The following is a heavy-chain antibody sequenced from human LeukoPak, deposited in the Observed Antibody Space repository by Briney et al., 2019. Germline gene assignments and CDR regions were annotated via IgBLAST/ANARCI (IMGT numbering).Heavy chain of an antibody. CDR2: IYTSGST. J-gene: IGHJ4*02. CDR3: ARRGRDGYNWFYDY. D-gene: IGHD5-24*01. V-gene: IGHV4-61*02. Sequence: PSETLSLTCTVSGGSISSGSYYWSWIRQPAGKGLEWIGRIYTSGSTNYNPSLKSRVTISVDTSKNQFSLKLSSVTAADTAVYYCARRGRDGYNWFYDYWGQGTLVTVSS. CDR1: GGSISSGSYY.